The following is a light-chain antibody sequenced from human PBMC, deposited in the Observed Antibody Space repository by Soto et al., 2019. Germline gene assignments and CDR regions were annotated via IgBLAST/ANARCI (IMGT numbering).Light chain of an antibody. CDR1: QSVSSY. CDR2: DLS. J-gene: IGKJ4*01. CDR3: QQRSNWPLT. V-gene: IGKV3-11*01. Sequence: EIVLTQFPATLSLSPGDGATLSCRASQSVSSYLAWYQQKRGQAPRLLIYDLSNRATGIPARFSGSGSGTDFSLIISSLEPEDFAVYYCQQRSNWPLTFGGGTKVEIK.